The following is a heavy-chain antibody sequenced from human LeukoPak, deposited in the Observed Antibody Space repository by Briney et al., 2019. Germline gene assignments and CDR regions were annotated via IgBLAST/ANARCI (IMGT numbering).Heavy chain of an antibody. CDR1: GFTVSSSY. Sequence: GGSLSLPCAASGFTVSSSYMSWVRQAPGKGLEWVSVIYSGGSTYYADSVKGRFTISRDNSKNTLYLQMNSLRAEDTAVYYCARSEQQYPRLGWFDPWGQGTLVTVSS. CDR2: IYSGGST. V-gene: IGHV3-53*01. CDR3: ARSEQQYPRLGWFDP. J-gene: IGHJ5*02. D-gene: IGHD6-13*01.